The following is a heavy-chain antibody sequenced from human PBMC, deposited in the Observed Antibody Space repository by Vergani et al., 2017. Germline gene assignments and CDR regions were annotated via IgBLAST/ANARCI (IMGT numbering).Heavy chain of an antibody. V-gene: IGHV1-46*03. D-gene: IGHD6-13*01. J-gene: IGHJ6*02. CDR2: INPSGGST. CDR3: ARSLAAAGHYYYYYGMDV. CDR1: GYTFTIYY. Sequence: QVQLVQSGAEVKKPGASVKVSCKASGYTFTIYYMHWVRQAPGQGLEWMGIINPSGGSTSYAQKFQGRVTMTRDTSTSTVYMELSSLRSEDTAVYYCARSLAAAGHYYYYYGMDVWGQGTTVTVSS.